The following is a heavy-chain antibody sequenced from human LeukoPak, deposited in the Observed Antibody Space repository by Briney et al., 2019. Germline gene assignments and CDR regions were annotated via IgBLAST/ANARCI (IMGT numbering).Heavy chain of an antibody. CDR2: ISGSGGST. CDR3: AEDCCVGYCSSTSCSLFDY. J-gene: IGHJ4*02. D-gene: IGHD2-2*01. CDR1: GFTFDSYA. Sequence: TGGSLRLSCAASGFTFDSYAMSWVRQAPGKGLEWVSAISGSGGSTYYADSVKGRFTISRDNSKNTLYLQMNSLRAEDTAVYYCAEDCCVGYCSSTSCSLFDYWGQGTPVTVSS. V-gene: IGHV3-23*01.